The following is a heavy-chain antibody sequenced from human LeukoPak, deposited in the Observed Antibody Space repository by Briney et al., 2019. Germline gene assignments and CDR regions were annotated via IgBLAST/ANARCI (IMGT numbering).Heavy chain of an antibody. J-gene: IGHJ1*01. D-gene: IGHD6-13*01. CDR3: AREGQQLKHFDF. V-gene: IGHV1-46*01. Sequence: ASVKVSYKASGNTFIGYWIHWVRQAPGQGLEWMGAIHPRGDATICAQKFQGRVTTTRDTSTSTVYIELSSLTSEDTAVYYCAREGQQLKHFDFWGQGTLVTVSS. CDR1: GNTFIGYW. CDR2: IHPRGDAT.